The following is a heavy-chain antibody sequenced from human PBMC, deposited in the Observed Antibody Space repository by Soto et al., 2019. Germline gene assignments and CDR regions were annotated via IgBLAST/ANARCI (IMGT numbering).Heavy chain of an antibody. Sequence: ASVKVSCKTSGYIFTSYGISWVRQAPGQGLEWMGWISAYNGNTNYAQELQGRVTMTTDTSTSTAYMELRSLRSDYTAVYYCARGGQWPPTRHFDPWGQGTLVTVSS. V-gene: IGHV1-18*01. CDR2: ISAYNGNT. J-gene: IGHJ5*02. CDR3: ARGGQWPPTRHFDP. CDR1: GYIFTSYG. D-gene: IGHD6-19*01.